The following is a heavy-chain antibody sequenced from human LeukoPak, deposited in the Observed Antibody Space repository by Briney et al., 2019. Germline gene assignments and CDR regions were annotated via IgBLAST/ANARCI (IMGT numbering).Heavy chain of an antibody. D-gene: IGHD4-17*01. CDR1: GYTFTGYY. V-gene: IGHV1-2*02. CDR3: ARDSPYGDYVYFDY. J-gene: IGHJ4*02. Sequence: GASVKVSCKASGYTFTGYYMHWVRQAPGQGLEWMGWINPNSGGTNYAQKFQGRVTMTRGTSISTAYMELSRLRSDDTAVYYCARDSPYGDYVYFDYWGQGTLVTVSS. CDR2: INPNSGGT.